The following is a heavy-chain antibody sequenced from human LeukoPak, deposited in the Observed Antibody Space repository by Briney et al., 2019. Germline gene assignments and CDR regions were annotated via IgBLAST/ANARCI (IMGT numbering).Heavy chain of an antibody. CDR1: GFTFSSYW. Sequence: PGGSLRLSCAASGFTFSSYWMSWVRQAPGKGLEWVANIKQDGSEKYYVDSVKGRFTISRDNAKNSLYLQMNSLRAEDTAVYYCARDRGSYCSGGSCHFFDYWGQGTLVTVPS. D-gene: IGHD2-15*01. V-gene: IGHV3-7*01. CDR3: ARDRGSYCSGGSCHFFDY. CDR2: IKQDGSEK. J-gene: IGHJ4*02.